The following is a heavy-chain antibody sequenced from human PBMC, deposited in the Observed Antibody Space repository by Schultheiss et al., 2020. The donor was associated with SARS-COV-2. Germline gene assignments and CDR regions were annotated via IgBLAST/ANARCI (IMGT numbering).Heavy chain of an antibody. D-gene: IGHD4-23*01. Sequence: SQTLSLTCAVYGGSFSGYYWSWIRQPPGKGLEWIGYIYYSGSTNYNPSLKSRVTISVDTSKNQFSLKLSSVTAADTAVYYCARTSASTVAMPIWGQVTMVTVSS. CDR3: ARTSASTVAMPI. V-gene: IGHV4-59*12. CDR2: IYYSGST. CDR1: GGSFSGYY. J-gene: IGHJ3*02.